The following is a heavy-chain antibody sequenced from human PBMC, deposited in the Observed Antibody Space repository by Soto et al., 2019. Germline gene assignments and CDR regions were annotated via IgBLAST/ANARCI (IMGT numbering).Heavy chain of an antibody. CDR1: GFTFSSYA. CDR3: AKDPRSSGGNGLNDY. J-gene: IGHJ4*02. CDR2: ISGSGGST. D-gene: IGHD6-19*01. V-gene: IGHV3-23*01. Sequence: GGSLRLSCAASGFTFSSYAMSWVRQAPGKGLEWVSAISGSGGSTDYADSVKGRFTISRDNSKNTLYLQMNSLRAEDTAVYYGAKDPRSSGGNGLNDYWGQGTLVTVSS.